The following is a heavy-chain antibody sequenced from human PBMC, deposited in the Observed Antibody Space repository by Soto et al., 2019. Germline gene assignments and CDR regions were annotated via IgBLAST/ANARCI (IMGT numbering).Heavy chain of an antibody. J-gene: IGHJ4*02. CDR2: ISIRGGDE. CDR1: GFTFSSYA. CDR3: ARGTIVARQHLDY. Sequence: SGGGVVQPGKSLRLSCAASGFTFSSYAMHWARQAPGTGLEWVTVISIRGGDEYYAESVRGRFTISRDDSKNTLYLQMDSLRVEDTAVYYCARGTIVARQHLDYWGQGTLVTVSS. V-gene: IGHV3-30*03. D-gene: IGHD6-6*01.